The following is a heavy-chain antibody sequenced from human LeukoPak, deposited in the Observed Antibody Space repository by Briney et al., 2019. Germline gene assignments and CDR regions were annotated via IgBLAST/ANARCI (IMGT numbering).Heavy chain of an antibody. D-gene: IGHD2-15*01. CDR1: GFTFSSYA. V-gene: IGHV3-23*01. CDR2: ISGSDSST. J-gene: IGHJ4*02. Sequence: GGSLRLSCAASGFTFSSYAMSWVRQAPGKGMEWVSTISGSDSSTYYADSVKGRFTISRDNSKNTVYLQMNSLRAEDTAVYYCAKRPYCSGAVCYHIDYWGQGTLGTVSS. CDR3: AKRPYCSGAVCYHIDY.